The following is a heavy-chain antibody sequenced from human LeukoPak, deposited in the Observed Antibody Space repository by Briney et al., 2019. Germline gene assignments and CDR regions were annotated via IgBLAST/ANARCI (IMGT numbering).Heavy chain of an antibody. J-gene: IGHJ6*03. CDR2: IYYSGST. CDR1: GGSISSYY. V-gene: IGHV4-59*01. CDR3: ARVEWDYYYYMDV. D-gene: IGHD1-26*01. Sequence: SETLSLTCTVSGGSISSYYWSWIRQPPGKGLEWIGYIYYSGSTNYNLSLKSRVTISIDTSKNQFSLKLSSVTAADTAVYYCARVEWDYYYYMDVWGKGTSVTVSS.